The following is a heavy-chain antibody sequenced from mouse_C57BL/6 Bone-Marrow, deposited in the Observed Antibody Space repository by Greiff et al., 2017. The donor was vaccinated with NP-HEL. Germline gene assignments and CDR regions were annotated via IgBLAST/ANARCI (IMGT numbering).Heavy chain of an antibody. V-gene: IGHV14-4*01. Sequence: EVQLQQSGAELVRPGASVKLSCTASGFNIKDDYMHWVKQRPEQGLEWIGWIDPENGDTEYASKFQGKATITADTSSNTAYLQLSSLTSEDTAVYYCARAIYYYWYWGQGTTLTVSS. J-gene: IGHJ2*01. CDR1: GFNIKDDY. D-gene: IGHD1-1*01. CDR3: ARAIYYYWY. CDR2: IDPENGDT.